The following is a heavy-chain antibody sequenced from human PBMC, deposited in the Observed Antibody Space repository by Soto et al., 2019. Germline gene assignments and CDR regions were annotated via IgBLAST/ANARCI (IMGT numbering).Heavy chain of an antibody. J-gene: IGHJ5*02. CDR2: IIPIFGTA. CDR1: GGTFSSYA. V-gene: IGHV1-69*13. CDR3: AIHHSIYSIRWYPGWFDP. D-gene: IGHD6-13*01. Sequence: SVKVSCKASGGTFSSYAISWVRQAPGQGLEWMGGIIPIFGTANYAQKFQGRVTITADESTSTAYMELSSLRSEDTAVYYCAIHHSIYSIRWYPGWFDPWVQGTLLTVSS.